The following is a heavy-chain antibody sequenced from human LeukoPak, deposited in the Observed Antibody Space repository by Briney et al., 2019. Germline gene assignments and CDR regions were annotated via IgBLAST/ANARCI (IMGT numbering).Heavy chain of an antibody. CDR3: ARGRRYSCYYYYMDV. D-gene: IGHD2-21*01. V-gene: IGHV4-34*01. CDR1: GFAVRSFA. J-gene: IGHJ6*03. Sequence: GSPRLSSAVAGFAVRSFASRWVPQAPGKRLEWSGEINHSGSTNYNPSLKSRVTISVDTSKNQFSLKLSSVTAADTAVYYCARGRRYSCYYYYMDVWGKGTTVTVSS. CDR2: INHSGST.